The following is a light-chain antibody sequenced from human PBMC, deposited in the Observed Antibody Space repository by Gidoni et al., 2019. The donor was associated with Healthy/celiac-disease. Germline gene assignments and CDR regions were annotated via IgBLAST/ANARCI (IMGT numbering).Light chain of an antibody. J-gene: IGKJ3*01. Sequence: DIQMTQSPSTLSASVGDRVTITCRASQSISSWLAWYQQKPGKAPKLLIYKASSLESGVPSRFSGSGSGTEFTLTLSSLQPDDFATYYCQQYNSYPLFTFGPGTKVDIK. V-gene: IGKV1-5*03. CDR1: QSISSW. CDR2: KAS. CDR3: QQYNSYPLFT.